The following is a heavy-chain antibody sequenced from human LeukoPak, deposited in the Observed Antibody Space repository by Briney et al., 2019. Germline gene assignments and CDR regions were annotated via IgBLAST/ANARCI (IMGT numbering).Heavy chain of an antibody. J-gene: IGHJ3*02. CDR3: ARGVRGPLYYYDSSGSWVAFDI. Sequence: ASVKVSCTASGYTFTSYGISWVRQAPGQWLEWMGWVSAYNGNTNYAQKLQGRVTMTTDTSTSTAYMELRSLRSDDTAVYYCARGVRGPLYYYDSSGSWVAFDIWGQGTMVTVSS. V-gene: IGHV1-18*01. CDR2: VSAYNGNT. CDR1: GYTFTSYG. D-gene: IGHD3-22*01.